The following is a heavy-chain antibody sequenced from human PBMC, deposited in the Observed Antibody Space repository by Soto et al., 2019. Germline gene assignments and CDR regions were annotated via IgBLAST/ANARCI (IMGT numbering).Heavy chain of an antibody. CDR1: GGTFSSYA. J-gene: IGHJ6*02. Sequence: SVKVSCKASGGTFSSYAISWVRQAPGQGLEWMGGIIPIFGTANYAQKLQGRVTITADKSTSTAYMELSSLRSEDTAVYYCARSRGYSYGSIYGMDVWGQGTTVTAP. D-gene: IGHD5-18*01. CDR3: ARSRGYSYGSIYGMDV. V-gene: IGHV1-69*06. CDR2: IIPIFGTA.